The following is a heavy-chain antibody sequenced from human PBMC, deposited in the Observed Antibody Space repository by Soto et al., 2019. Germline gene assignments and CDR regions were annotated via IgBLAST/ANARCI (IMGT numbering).Heavy chain of an antibody. CDR2: IYSSGST. Sequence: SGYCWGRIRKTPGKGLEWIGSIYSSGSTYYNPSLKSRVTISVDTSKNQFSLKLSSVTAADTAVYYCARAPPYYYGSGSYYPDYWGQGTLVTVSS. V-gene: IGHV4-39*01. CDR3: ARAPPYYYGSGSYYPDY. CDR1: SGYC. J-gene: IGHJ4*02. D-gene: IGHD3-10*01.